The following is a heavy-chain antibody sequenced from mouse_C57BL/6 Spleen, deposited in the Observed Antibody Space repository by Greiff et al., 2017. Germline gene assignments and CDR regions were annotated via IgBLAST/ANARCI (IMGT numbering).Heavy chain of an antibody. D-gene: IGHD1-1*01. J-gene: IGHJ4*01. Sequence: EVQLQQSGPELVKPGASVKISCKASGYTFTDYYMNWVKQSHGKSLEWIGDINPNNGGTSYNQKFKGKDTLTVDKSSSTAYMELRSLTSEDSAVYYCARSGYYGSSYGAMDYWGQGTSVTVSS. CDR3: ARSGYYGSSYGAMDY. CDR1: GYTFTDYY. V-gene: IGHV1-26*01. CDR2: INPNNGGT.